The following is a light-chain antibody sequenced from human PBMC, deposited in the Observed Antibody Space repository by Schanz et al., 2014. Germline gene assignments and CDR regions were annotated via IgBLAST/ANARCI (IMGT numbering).Light chain of an antibody. CDR1: SSDVGGYNL. V-gene: IGLV2-14*02. CDR2: EGS. CDR3: SSYAGSRNLV. J-gene: IGLJ2*01. Sequence: QSALTQPASVSGSPGQSITISCTGTSSDVGGYNLVSWYQQHPGKAPKVMIYEGSKRPSGVSNRFSGSKSGNTASLTISGLQAEDEADYYCSSYAGSRNLVFGGGTKLTVL.